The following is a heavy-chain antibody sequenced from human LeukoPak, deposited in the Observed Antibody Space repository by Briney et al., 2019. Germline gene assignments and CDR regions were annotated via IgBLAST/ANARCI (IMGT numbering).Heavy chain of an antibody. CDR3: ARDSRGYSYGPNTDY. CDR2: IHHDGINK. J-gene: IGHJ4*02. Sequence: GGSLRLSCAASGFTFSSYGMHWVRQAPGKGLDWVAFIHHDGINKYYADSVRGRFTISRDTSKNTLYLQMDSLRVEDTAMYYCARDSRGYSYGPNTDYWGQGTLVAVSS. CDR1: GFTFSSYG. V-gene: IGHV3-30*02. D-gene: IGHD5-18*01.